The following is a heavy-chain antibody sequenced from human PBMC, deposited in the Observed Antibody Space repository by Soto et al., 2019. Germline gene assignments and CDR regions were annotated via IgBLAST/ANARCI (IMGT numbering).Heavy chain of an antibody. V-gene: IGHV4-59*08. CDR3: ARRYNWNYDWFDP. CDR2: IYYSGST. J-gene: IGHJ5*02. Sequence: SETLSLTCTVSGGSISSYYWSWIRQPPGKGLEWIGYIYYSGSTNYNPSLKSRVTISVDTSKNQFSLKLSSVTAADTAVHYCARRYNWNYDWFDPWGQGTLVTSPQ. CDR1: GGSISSYY. D-gene: IGHD1-7*01.